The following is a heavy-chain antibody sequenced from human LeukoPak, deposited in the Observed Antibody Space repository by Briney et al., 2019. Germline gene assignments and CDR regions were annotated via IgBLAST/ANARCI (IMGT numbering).Heavy chain of an antibody. D-gene: IGHD6-6*01. Sequence: SETLSLIRTVSGGSISSSSYYWGWIRQPPGRGLEWIGSIYYSGSTYYNPSLKSRVTISVDPSKNQFSLKLSSVTAADTAVYYCGAIAARRFYWGQGTLVTVSS. CDR2: IYYSGST. J-gene: IGHJ4*02. V-gene: IGHV4-39*07. CDR3: GAIAARRFY. CDR1: GGSISSSSYY.